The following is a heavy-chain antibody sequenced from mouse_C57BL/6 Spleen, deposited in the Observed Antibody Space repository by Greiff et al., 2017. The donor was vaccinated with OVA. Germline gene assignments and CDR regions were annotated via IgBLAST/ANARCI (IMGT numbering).Heavy chain of an antibody. CDR3: AYGNYVWAMDY. J-gene: IGHJ4*01. CDR2: INPSSGYT. CDR1: GYTFTSYT. D-gene: IGHD2-1*01. V-gene: IGHV1-4*01. Sequence: QVQLKQSGAELARPGASVKMSCKASGYTFTSYTMHWVKQRPGQGLEWIGYINPSSGYTKYNQKFKDKATLTADKSSSTAYMQLSSLTSEDSAVYYCAYGNYVWAMDYWGQGTSVTVSS.